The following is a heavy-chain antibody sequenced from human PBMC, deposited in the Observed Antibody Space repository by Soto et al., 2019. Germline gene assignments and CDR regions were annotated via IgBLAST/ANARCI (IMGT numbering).Heavy chain of an antibody. CDR2: TYYSGNT. J-gene: IGHJ4*02. CDR1: GASISSGDYY. V-gene: IGHV4-30-4*01. Sequence: QVQLQESGPGLVKPSQTLSLTCTVSGASISSGDYYWTWIRQPPGKGLEWIGSTYYSGNTYYNPSLKSRVTISVDPSNNQFSLKLSSVTAADTAVYYCARASYDSSTYYLDYWGQGTLVTVSS. D-gene: IGHD3-22*01. CDR3: ARASYDSSTYYLDY.